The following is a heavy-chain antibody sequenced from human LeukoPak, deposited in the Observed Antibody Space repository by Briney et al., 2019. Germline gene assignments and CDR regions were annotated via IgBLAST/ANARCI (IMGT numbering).Heavy chain of an antibody. CDR1: GGSINGYF. V-gene: IGHV4-4*07. Sequence: SETLSLTCTVSGGSINGYFWSWMRQPAGKGLEWIGRILANGNTDYNPSLNSRVTMSMDTSRNQFSLKLRSVSAADTAVYYCARSARVEPGTGYYFDSWGRGTLVTVSS. CDR2: ILANGNT. J-gene: IGHJ4*02. D-gene: IGHD2-15*01. CDR3: ARSARVEPGTGYYFDS.